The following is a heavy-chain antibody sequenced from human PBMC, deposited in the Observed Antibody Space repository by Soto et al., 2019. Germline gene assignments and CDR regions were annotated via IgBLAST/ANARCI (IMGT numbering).Heavy chain of an antibody. CDR1: GFPFTSYG. D-gene: IGHD3-10*01. J-gene: IGHJ4*02. Sequence: QVQLVESGGGVVQPGRSLRLSCAASGFPFTSYGMHWVREGPDKGLEWVAIISYDGSDKYYADSVKGRFTISRDNSKNTLYLQMHSLRPEDTALYYCVGGQYYFDYRGPGTLVIVSS. CDR3: VGGQYYFDY. CDR2: ISYDGSDK. V-gene: IGHV3-30*03.